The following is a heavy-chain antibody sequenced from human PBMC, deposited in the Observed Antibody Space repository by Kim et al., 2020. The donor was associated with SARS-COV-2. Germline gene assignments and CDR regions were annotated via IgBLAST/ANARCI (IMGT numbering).Heavy chain of an antibody. J-gene: IGHJ6*02. CDR3: ARGDYGDSDEYYYYGMDV. Sequence: KGRFTISRDDSKNSLYLQMNSLKTEDTAVYYCARGDYGDSDEYYYYGMDVWGQGTTVTVSS. V-gene: IGHV3-72*01. D-gene: IGHD4-17*01.